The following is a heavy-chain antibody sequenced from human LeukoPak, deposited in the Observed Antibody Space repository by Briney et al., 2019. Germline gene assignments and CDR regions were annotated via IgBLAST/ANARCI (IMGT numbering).Heavy chain of an antibody. CDR2: FDPEEAKM. V-gene: IGHV1-24*01. D-gene: IGHD3-3*01. CDR1: GNSLSELS. Sequence: ASVTVSCKVSGNSLSELSIQWVRQAPGKGLECMGGFDPEEAKMVYAQSFQGRVTMTEDTSTQTAYMELSGLTSDDTAVYYCTTRSGDFWSGFANWGQGSLVTVSS. J-gene: IGHJ4*02. CDR3: TTRSGDFWSGFAN.